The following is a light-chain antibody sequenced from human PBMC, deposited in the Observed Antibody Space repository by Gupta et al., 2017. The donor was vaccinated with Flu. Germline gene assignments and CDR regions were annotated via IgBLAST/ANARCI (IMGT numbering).Light chain of an antibody. Sequence: DIVMTQSPLSLSVTPGEPASISCRSSQRLLHSNGNNYLAWFRQRPGRSPQLLIYLGGSRASGVPDRISGSGSGTDFTLKISGVEAEDVGIYYCMQGLQTRTFGQGTKLEIK. V-gene: IGKV2-28*01. J-gene: IGKJ1*01. CDR3: MQGLQTRT. CDR1: QRLLHSNGNNY. CDR2: LGG.